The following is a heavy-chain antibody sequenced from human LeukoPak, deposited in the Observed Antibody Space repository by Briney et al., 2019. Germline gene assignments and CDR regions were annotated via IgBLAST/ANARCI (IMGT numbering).Heavy chain of an antibody. CDR3: ARDYYDSSDAGYYYYGMDV. J-gene: IGHJ6*02. Sequence: SVKVSCKASGGTFSSYAISWVRQAPGQGLGWMGGIIPIFGTANYAQKFQGRVTITADKSTSTAYMELSSLRSEDTAVYYCARDYYDSSDAGYYYYGMDVWGQGTTVTVSS. V-gene: IGHV1-69*06. D-gene: IGHD3-22*01. CDR2: IIPIFGTA. CDR1: GGTFSSYA.